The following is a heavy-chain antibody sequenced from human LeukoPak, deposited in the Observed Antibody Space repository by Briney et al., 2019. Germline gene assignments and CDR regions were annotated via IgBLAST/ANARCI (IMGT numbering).Heavy chain of an antibody. D-gene: IGHD2-15*01. CDR2: MSFDGSHE. J-gene: IGHJ4*02. CDR1: GFTFSSYA. Sequence: GRSLRLSCAASGFTFSSYAMHWVRQAPGKGLEWVAIMSFDGSHERYGDSVKGRFTLSRDSSKNTLYLQINSLRTEDTAVYYCARGGKCSDGKCYLIDYWGQGTLVTVSS. V-gene: IGHV3-30*04. CDR3: ARGGKCSDGKCYLIDY.